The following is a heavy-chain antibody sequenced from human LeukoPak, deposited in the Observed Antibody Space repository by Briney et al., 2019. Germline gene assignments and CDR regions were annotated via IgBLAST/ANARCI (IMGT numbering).Heavy chain of an antibody. CDR3: AREHYFYYLDA. V-gene: IGHV3-7*01. J-gene: IGHJ6*03. CDR2: VNQGGTQK. Sequence: GGSLRLSCAASGFTFSTQWMSWVRQAPGKGLEWVAIVNQGGTQKYYVDSVRGRFTISRDNAENSLYLQMNSLRAEDTAVYYCAREHYFYYLDAWGKGTTVTVSS. CDR1: GFTFSTQW.